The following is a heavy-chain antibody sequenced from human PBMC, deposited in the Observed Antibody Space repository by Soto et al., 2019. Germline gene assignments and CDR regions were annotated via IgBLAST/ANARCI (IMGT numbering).Heavy chain of an antibody. J-gene: IGHJ4*02. D-gene: IGHD5-12*01. CDR2: ISDSGNTI. CDR1: GFTFSDYY. V-gene: IGHV3-11*01. Sequence: KPGGSLRLSCAASGFTFSDYYMSWIRQAPGKGLEWLSYISDSGNTIYYADSVKGRFTISGDNAKHSVYLQMSSLSAEDTAVYYFARDSDISRMENYFDSWGQGTLVTVSS. CDR3: ARDSDISRMENYFDS.